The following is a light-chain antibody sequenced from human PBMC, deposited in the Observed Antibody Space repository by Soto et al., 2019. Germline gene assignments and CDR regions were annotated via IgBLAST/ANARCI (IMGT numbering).Light chain of an antibody. CDR2: WAS. Sequence: DIVMTQSPDPLAVSVGERVTMTCKSCQGVLAGSDNKSFLAWYQHKPGQPPRLLLYWASTRDSGVPDRFSGSGSGTDFTLTISSLQAEDVATYYCQHYNFTPGTFGQGTKVDIK. CDR1: QGVLAGSDNKSF. V-gene: IGKV4-1*01. J-gene: IGKJ1*01. CDR3: QHYNFTPGT.